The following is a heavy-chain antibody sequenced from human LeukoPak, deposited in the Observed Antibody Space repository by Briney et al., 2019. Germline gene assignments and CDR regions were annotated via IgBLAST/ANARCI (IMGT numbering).Heavy chain of an antibody. D-gene: IGHD2-8*02. Sequence: PGGSLRLSCAASGFTFSSYEMNWVRQAPGKGLEWVSYIRSSGSTIYYADSVKGRFTISRDNAKNSLYLQMNSLRAEDTAVYYCARPITGGTSDAFDIWGQGTMVTVSS. CDR1: GFTFSSYE. J-gene: IGHJ3*02. V-gene: IGHV3-48*03. CDR2: IRSSGSTI. CDR3: ARPITGGTSDAFDI.